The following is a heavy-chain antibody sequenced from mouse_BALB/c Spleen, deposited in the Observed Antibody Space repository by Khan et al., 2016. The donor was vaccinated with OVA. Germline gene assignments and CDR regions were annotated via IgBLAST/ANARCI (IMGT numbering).Heavy chain of an antibody. D-gene: IGHD1-1*01. Sequence: EVQLQESGPGLVKPSQSLSLTCTVTGYSITSDYAWNWIRQLPGNKLEWMGFISYSGNTNYNPSLKSRFSITRDTSKNQFFLQLNSVTTEDTATYYCARIYGGNFDYWGQGTTLTVSS. CDR2: ISYSGNT. CDR3: ARIYGGNFDY. J-gene: IGHJ2*01. CDR1: GYSITSDYA. V-gene: IGHV3-2*02.